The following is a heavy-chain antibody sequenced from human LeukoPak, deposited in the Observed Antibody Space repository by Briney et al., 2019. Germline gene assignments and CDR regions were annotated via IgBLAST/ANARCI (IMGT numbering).Heavy chain of an antibody. CDR3: ARRAGAYSHPYDY. D-gene: IGHD4/OR15-4a*01. Sequence: PGGSLRLSCTVSGFPLSSNSMSWVRPAPGEGLEWVSFIYSDNTHYSDSVKGRFTISRDNSKNTLYLQMNSLRAEDAAVYYCARRAGAYSHPYDYWGQGTLVTVSS. V-gene: IGHV3-53*01. CDR2: IYSDNT. CDR1: GFPLSSNS. J-gene: IGHJ4*02.